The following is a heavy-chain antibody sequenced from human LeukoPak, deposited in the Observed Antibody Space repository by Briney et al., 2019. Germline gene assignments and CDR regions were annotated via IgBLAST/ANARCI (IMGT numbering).Heavy chain of an antibody. CDR1: GYTFTGYY. V-gene: IGHV1-2*02. CDR2: INPHSGGT. Sequence: ASVKVSCKPSGYTFTGYYMHWVRQAPGQGLEWMGWINPHSGGTNYAQKFQGRVIMTRDTSISTAYMELSRLRSDDTAVYYCARAQYNWNYSSGYWGQGTLVTVSS. CDR3: ARAQYNWNYSSGY. D-gene: IGHD1-7*01. J-gene: IGHJ4*02.